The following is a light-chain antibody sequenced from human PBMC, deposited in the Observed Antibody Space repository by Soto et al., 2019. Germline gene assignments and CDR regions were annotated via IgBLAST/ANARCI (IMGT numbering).Light chain of an antibody. CDR3: QQYNSYPWT. J-gene: IGKJ1*01. CDR1: QTISTW. V-gene: IGKV1-5*03. Sequence: IQMTQSPSTLSASVGDRVTFTCRASQTISTWLAWYQQKPGEAPKLLIYKASTLEVGVPSRFSASGSGTEFTLTINTLQPAAFATYYCQQYNSYPWTFGQGTKV. CDR2: KAS.